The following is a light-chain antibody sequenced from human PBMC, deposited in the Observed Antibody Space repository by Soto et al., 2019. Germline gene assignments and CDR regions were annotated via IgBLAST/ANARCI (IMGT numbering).Light chain of an antibody. CDR1: SGHSTYI. CDR2: LEASGKF. J-gene: IGLJ2*01. Sequence: QSVLTQSSSASASLGSSVKLTCTLSSGHSTYIIAWLQQQPGRAPRYLMNLEASGKFNKESGIPDRFSGSSSGADRYLTISNVQFEDEADYYCETWDGYTQVFAGGTKLTVL. CDR3: ETWDGYTQV. V-gene: IGLV4-60*02.